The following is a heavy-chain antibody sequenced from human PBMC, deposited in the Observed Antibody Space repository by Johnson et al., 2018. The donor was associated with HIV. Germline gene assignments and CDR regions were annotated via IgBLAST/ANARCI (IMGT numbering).Heavy chain of an antibody. CDR2: ISSKGGST. D-gene: IGHD2-15*01. CDR1: GFTFSSYV. J-gene: IGHJ3*02. V-gene: IGHV3-64*01. CDR3: ARDSVILVDGAFDI. Sequence: VQLVESGGGLVQPGGSLRLSCAASGFTFSSYVMHWVRQAPGKGLEYVSGISSKGGSTYYANSVKGRFTISRDNSKNTLYLQMNSLRAEDTAVYYCARDSVILVDGAFDIWGQGTMVTVSS.